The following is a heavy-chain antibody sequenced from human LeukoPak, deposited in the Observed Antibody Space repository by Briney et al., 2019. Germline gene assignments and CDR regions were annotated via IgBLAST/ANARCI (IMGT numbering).Heavy chain of an antibody. Sequence: GGSLRLSCVVSGFTFSLYWMNWVRQAPGKGLEWVANIKQDGSEEYYVDSVKGRFTISRDNAKNSLYLQMNSLRVEDTAVYYCAREKSDAFDIWGQGTMVTVSS. CDR1: GFTFSLYW. CDR2: IKQDGSEE. CDR3: AREKSDAFDI. V-gene: IGHV3-7*01. J-gene: IGHJ3*02.